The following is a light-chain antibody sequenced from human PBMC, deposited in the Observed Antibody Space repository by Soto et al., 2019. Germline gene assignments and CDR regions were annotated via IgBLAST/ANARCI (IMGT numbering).Light chain of an antibody. Sequence: IVLTQSPGTLSLSPGERVTLSCRASQSVTTRLAWYQHKPGQAPRLLMSGASSRASGVPVRFSGSGSGTDFTLTISRLEPEDFALYYCQQYGGSPITFGLGTRPEVK. V-gene: IGKV3-20*01. CDR1: QSVTTR. CDR2: GAS. CDR3: QQYGGSPIT. J-gene: IGKJ5*01.